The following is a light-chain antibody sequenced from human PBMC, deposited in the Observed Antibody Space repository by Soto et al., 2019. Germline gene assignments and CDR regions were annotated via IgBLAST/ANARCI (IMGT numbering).Light chain of an antibody. CDR1: QSIRTW. Sequence: DFQMTQSPSTLSTSVGDRVTIACRASQSIRTWLAWYQQQPGKAPKLLIYKASFLESGVPSRFSGSGSGTEFTLTISSLQPDDFATYYCQEYNSSSGTFGQGTKVEIK. V-gene: IGKV1-5*03. CDR2: KAS. CDR3: QEYNSSSGT. J-gene: IGKJ1*01.